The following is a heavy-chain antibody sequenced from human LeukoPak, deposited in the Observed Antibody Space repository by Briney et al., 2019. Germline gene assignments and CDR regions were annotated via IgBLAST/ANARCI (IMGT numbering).Heavy chain of an antibody. CDR1: GGTFSSYA. V-gene: IGHV1-69*05. D-gene: IGHD6-19*01. Sequence: ASVKVSCKASGGTFSSYAISWVRQAPGQGLEWMGGIIPIFGTANYAQKLQGRVTMTTDTSTSTAYMELRSLRSDDTAVYYCAMRGRSGWYDFIYWGQGTLVTVSS. CDR2: IIPIFGTA. CDR3: AMRGRSGWYDFIY. J-gene: IGHJ4*02.